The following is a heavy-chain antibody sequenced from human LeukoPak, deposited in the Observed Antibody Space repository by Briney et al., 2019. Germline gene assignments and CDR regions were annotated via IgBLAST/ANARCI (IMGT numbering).Heavy chain of an antibody. V-gene: IGHV4-61*01. J-gene: IGHJ6*03. Sequence: PSETLSLTCTVSGGSISSGSYYWSWIRQPPGKGLEWIGYIYYSGSTNYNPSLKSRVTISVDTSKNQFSLKLSSVTAADTAVYYCARGAVVVPGYYYYMDVWGKGTTVTVSS. CDR3: ARGAVVVPGYYYYMDV. D-gene: IGHD2-2*01. CDR2: IYYSGST. CDR1: GGSISSGSYY.